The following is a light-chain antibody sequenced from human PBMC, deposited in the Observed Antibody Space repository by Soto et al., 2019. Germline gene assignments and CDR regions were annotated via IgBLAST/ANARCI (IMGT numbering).Light chain of an antibody. V-gene: IGLV1-40*01. CDR1: SSNNGAGYD. CDR2: GNS. CDR3: QSYDSSLSGHYV. Sequence: QSVLTQPPSVSGAPGQRVTISCTGSSSNNGAGYDVHWYQQLPGTAPKLLIYGNSNRPSGVPDRFSGSKSGTSASLAITGLQAEDEADYYCQSYDSSLSGHYVFGTGTKVNVL. J-gene: IGLJ1*01.